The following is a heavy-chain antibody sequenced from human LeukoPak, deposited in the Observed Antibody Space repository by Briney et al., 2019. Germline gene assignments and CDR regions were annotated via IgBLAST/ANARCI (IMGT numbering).Heavy chain of an antibody. CDR2: ISAYNGNT. CDR3: ARRSTLRFLGQNYYYYMDV. Sequence: GASVKVSCKASGYTFTSYGISWVRQAPGQGLEGMGWISAYNGNTNYAQKLEGRVTITTDTSTSTAYMELRSLRSDHTAVYYCARRSTLRFLGQNYYYYMDVWGKGTTVTVSS. CDR1: GYTFTSYG. V-gene: IGHV1-18*01. D-gene: IGHD3-3*01. J-gene: IGHJ6*03.